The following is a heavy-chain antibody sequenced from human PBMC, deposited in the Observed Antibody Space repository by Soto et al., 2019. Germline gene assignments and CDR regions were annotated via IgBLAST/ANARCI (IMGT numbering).Heavy chain of an antibody. CDR1: GGSISSYY. CDR2: IYYSGSK. D-gene: IGHD3-22*01. Sequence: SGTLSLTCTVSGGSISSYYWNWVRQPPGKGLEWIGYIYYSGSKNYNPSLKRRVTISVETSKNQFSLKLSTVTAADTAVCYCARGRGDSCCYYFDYWGQGTLVTVSS. J-gene: IGHJ4*02. CDR3: ARGRGDSCCYYFDY. V-gene: IGHV4-59*01.